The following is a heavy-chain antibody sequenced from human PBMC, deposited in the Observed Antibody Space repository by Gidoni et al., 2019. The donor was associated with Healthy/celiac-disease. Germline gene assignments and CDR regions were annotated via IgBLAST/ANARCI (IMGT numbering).Heavy chain of an antibody. J-gene: IGHJ5*02. CDR2: IRSKANSYAT. D-gene: IGHD1-1*01. CDR1: GFPFSGSA. V-gene: IGHV3-73*02. Sequence: EVQLVESGGGLVQPGGSLTLSCAASGFPFSGSAMHWVRQASGKGLEWVGRIRSKANSYATAYAASVKGRFTISRDDSKNTAYLQMNSLKTEDTAVYYCTRPHPGANGWFDPWGQGTLVTVSS. CDR3: TRPHPGANGWFDP.